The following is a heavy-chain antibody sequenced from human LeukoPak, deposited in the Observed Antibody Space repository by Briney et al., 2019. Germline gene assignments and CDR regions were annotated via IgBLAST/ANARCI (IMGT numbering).Heavy chain of an antibody. J-gene: IGHJ4*02. CDR2: IYTDGSR. Sequence: PGGSLRLSCAASGLAVSSNYMTWVRQDPGKGLQWDPVIYTDGSRYYADSVKGRFTISRDNSKNTVYLQMNSLRSEDTAVYYCARVDTGRGGGWVPFDYWGQGTLVTVSS. V-gene: IGHV3-66*02. CDR3: ARVDTGRGGGWVPFDY. D-gene: IGHD3-10*01. CDR1: GLAVSSNY.